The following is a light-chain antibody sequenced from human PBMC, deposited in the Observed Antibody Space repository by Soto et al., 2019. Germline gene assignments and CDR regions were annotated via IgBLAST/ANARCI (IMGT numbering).Light chain of an antibody. CDR2: EVT. V-gene: IGLV2-8*01. Sequence: QSALTQAASVSGSPGQSITISCTGTSGDIGGYDYVSWYQQHPGKAPKLMIYEVTKRPLGVPDRFSGSKSGNTASLTVSGLQAEDEADYYCSSYAGSINPYVFGTGTKLTVL. J-gene: IGLJ1*01. CDR1: SGDIGGYDY. CDR3: SSYAGSINPYV.